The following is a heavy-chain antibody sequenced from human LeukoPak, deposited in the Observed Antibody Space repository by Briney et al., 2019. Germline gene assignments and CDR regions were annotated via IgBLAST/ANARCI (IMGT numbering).Heavy chain of an antibody. Sequence: SETLSLTCTVSGGSISSGDYYWSWIRPPPGKGLEWIGYIYYSGSTYYNPSLKSRVTISVDTSKNQFSLKLSSVTAADTAVYYCAREPDDYGGNSGGGYFDYWGQGTLVTVSS. CDR1: GGSISSGDYY. V-gene: IGHV4-30-4*01. CDR3: AREPDDYGGNSGGGYFDY. D-gene: IGHD4-23*01. J-gene: IGHJ4*02. CDR2: IYYSGST.